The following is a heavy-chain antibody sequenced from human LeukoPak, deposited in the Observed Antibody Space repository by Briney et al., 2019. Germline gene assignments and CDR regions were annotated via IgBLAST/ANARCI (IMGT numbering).Heavy chain of an antibody. V-gene: IGHV3-48*01. Sequence: GGSLGLSCAASGFTFGDHIMNWVRQLPGKRLEWVAYVSGSGSTVYYADSVKGRFTVSRDNGKSSLYLQMNSLRVEDAALYYCVRQFASWGQGTLVTVSS. J-gene: IGHJ4*02. CDR3: VRQFAS. CDR1: GFTFGDHI. CDR2: VSGSGSTV.